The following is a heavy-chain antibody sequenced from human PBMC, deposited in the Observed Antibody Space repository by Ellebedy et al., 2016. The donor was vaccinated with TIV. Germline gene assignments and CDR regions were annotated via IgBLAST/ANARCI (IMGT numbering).Heavy chain of an antibody. J-gene: IGHJ4*02. CDR2: IWYDGSNK. V-gene: IGHV3-33*01. Sequence: LSLTXXASGFTFSRYGMHWVRQAPGKGLEWVAVIWYDGSNKYYADSVKGRFTISRDNSKNTLYLQMNSLRAEDTAVYYCARGGSAGTRYLDYWGQGTLVTVSS. CDR1: GFTFSRYG. CDR3: ARGGSAGTRYLDY. D-gene: IGHD6-13*01.